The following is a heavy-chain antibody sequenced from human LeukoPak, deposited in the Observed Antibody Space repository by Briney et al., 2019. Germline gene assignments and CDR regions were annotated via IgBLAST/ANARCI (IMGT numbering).Heavy chain of an antibody. CDR2: IYTGGYT. J-gene: IGHJ3*02. D-gene: IGHD3-10*01. CDR1: GFTVSSNY. V-gene: IGHV3-66*01. Sequence: GGSLRLSCAASGFTVSSNYMSWVRQAPGKGLEWVSVIYTGGYTYYADSVKGRFTISRDNSKNTLYLQMNSLRAEDTAVYYCARGLPSGHDAFDIWGQGTMVIVSS. CDR3: ARGLPSGHDAFDI.